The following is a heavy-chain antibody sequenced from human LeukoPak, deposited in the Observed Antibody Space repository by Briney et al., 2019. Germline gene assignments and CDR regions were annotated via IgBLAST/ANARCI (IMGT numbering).Heavy chain of an antibody. Sequence: ASVKVSCKASGYTFTSYYMHWVRQAPGQGLEWMGIIDPSGGGTNYAQKFQGRVTMTRDTSTSTVYMELSSLRSEDTAVYYCARNGYCSSTSCYRWWYFDLWGRGTLVTVSS. CDR2: IDPSGGGT. D-gene: IGHD2-2*03. CDR3: ARNGYCSSTSCYRWWYFDL. J-gene: IGHJ2*01. V-gene: IGHV1-46*01. CDR1: GYTFTSYY.